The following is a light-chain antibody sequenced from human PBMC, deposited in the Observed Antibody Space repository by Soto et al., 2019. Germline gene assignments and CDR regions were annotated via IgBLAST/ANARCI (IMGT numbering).Light chain of an antibody. Sequence: DIVMTQSPDSLAVSLGERATINCKSSQSVLYSADNKNYLAWYQQKPGQPPKLLIYWASTRESGVPDRFSGSGSGTDFTLTISSLQAEDVAVYYCQQYSSTPWTFGQGTNVEIK. CDR1: QSVLYSADNKNY. CDR3: QQYSSTPWT. J-gene: IGKJ1*01. V-gene: IGKV4-1*01. CDR2: WAS.